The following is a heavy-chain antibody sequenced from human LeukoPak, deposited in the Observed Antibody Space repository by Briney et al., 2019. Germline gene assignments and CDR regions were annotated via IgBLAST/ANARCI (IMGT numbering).Heavy chain of an antibody. CDR3: ARGKGIAVSSFDS. V-gene: IGHV3-23*01. D-gene: IGHD6-19*01. CDR2: ISGSGTST. CDR1: GFTFSSYA. J-gene: IGHJ4*02. Sequence: GGSLRLSCAASGFTFSSYAMSWVRQAPGKGLEWVSGISGSGTSTYYADSVKGRFTISRDNSKNTMSLQMNSLRAEVTALYYCARGKGIAVSSFDSWGQGTLVTVSS.